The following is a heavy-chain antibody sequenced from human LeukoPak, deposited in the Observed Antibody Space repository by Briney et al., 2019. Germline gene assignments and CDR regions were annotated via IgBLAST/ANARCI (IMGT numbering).Heavy chain of an antibody. J-gene: IGHJ3*01. CDR1: GFTFSSYE. CDR2: ISSSGSTI. D-gene: IGHD1-20*01. V-gene: IGHV3-48*03. Sequence: GGSLRLSCATSGFTFSSYEMNWVRQAPGKGLEWVSYISSSGSTIYYADSVKGRFTISRDNAKNSLYLQMNSLRAEDTAVYFCARASITGSEDVWGQGTMVTVSS. CDR3: ARASITGSEDV.